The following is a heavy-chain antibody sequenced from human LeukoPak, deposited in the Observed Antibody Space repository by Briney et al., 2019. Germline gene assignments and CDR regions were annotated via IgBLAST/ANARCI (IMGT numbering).Heavy chain of an antibody. D-gene: IGHD3-22*01. CDR2: ISGSGGNT. CDR1: GFTFSSSA. J-gene: IGHJ4*02. CDR3: AKSYDTSGYYYFYFDS. Sequence: GGSLRLSCAASGFTFSSSAMSWVRQAPGKGLEWVSVISGSGGNTYYADSVKGRCTISRDNSKNTLYLQMNSLRAEDTAVYYCAKSYDTSGYYYFYFDSWGQGTRVTVSS. V-gene: IGHV3-23*01.